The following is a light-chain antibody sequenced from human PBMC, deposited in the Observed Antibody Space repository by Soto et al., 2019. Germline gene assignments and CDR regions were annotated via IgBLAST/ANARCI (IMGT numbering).Light chain of an antibody. J-gene: IGKJ1*01. Sequence: DIQMTQSPSTLSASVGDRVTITCRASQSISSWLAWYQQKPGKAPKLLIHDASSLESGVPSRFSGSGSGTEFTLTISSLQPEDVATYYCQQYNSYSPWTFGQGTKVDIK. CDR3: QQYNSYSPWT. CDR1: QSISSW. V-gene: IGKV1-5*01. CDR2: DAS.